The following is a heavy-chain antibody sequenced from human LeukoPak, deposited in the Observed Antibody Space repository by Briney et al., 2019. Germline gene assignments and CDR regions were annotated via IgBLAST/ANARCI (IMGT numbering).Heavy chain of an antibody. CDR2: IYSGGST. J-gene: IGHJ4*02. CDR1: GFTVSSNY. Sequence: GGSLRLSCAASGFTVSSNYMSWVRQAPGKGLEWVSVIYSGGSTYYADSVKGRFTISRDNSKNTLYLQMNSLRAEDTAVYYCAKSRYSSSSGTFDYWGQGTLVTVSS. V-gene: IGHV3-66*01. D-gene: IGHD6-6*01. CDR3: AKSRYSSSSGTFDY.